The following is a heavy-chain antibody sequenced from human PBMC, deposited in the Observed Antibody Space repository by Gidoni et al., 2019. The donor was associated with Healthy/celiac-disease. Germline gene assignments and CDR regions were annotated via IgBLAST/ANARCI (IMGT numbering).Heavy chain of an antibody. CDR2: ISAYNGNT. Sequence: QVQLVQSGAEVKKPGASVKGSFKPSGYTFTSNGISWVREAADQGLEWLGWISAYNGNTNYAQKIQGRVTMTTDTSTSKAYMELRSLRSDDTAGYYCASGARIVGDIYYYGMDVWGQGTTVTVSS. V-gene: IGHV1-18*01. J-gene: IGHJ6*02. D-gene: IGHD1-26*01. CDR3: ASGARIVGDIYYYGMDV. CDR1: GYTFTSNG.